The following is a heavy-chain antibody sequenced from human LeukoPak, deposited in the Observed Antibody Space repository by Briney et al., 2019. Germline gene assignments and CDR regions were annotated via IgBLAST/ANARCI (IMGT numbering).Heavy chain of an antibody. D-gene: IGHD3-22*01. J-gene: IGHJ6*02. CDR2: ISWNSGSI. CDR1: GFTFDDYA. Sequence: PGGSLRLSCAASGFTFDDYAMPWVRQAPGKGLEWVSGISWNSGSIGYADSVKGRFTISRDNAKNSLYLQMNSLRAEDTALYYCAKDRTMIASDGMDVWGQGTTVTVSS. V-gene: IGHV3-9*01. CDR3: AKDRTMIASDGMDV.